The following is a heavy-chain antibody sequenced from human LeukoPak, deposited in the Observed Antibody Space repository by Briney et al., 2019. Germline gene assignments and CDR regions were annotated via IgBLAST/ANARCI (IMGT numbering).Heavy chain of an antibody. CDR1: GYTFTSYD. V-gene: IGHV1-8*01. J-gene: IGHJ6*02. D-gene: IGHD6-19*01. CDR3: AGAVAGTYYYYYGMDV. CDR2: MNPNSGNT. Sequence: VASVTVSCKASGYTFTSYDINWVRQATGQGLEWMGWMNPNSGNTGYAQKFQGRVTMTRNTSISTAYMELSSLRSEDTAVYYCAGAVAGTYYYYYGMDVRGQGTTVTVSS.